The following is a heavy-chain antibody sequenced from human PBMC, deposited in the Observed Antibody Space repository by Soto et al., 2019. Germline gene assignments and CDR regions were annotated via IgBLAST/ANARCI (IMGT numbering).Heavy chain of an antibody. D-gene: IGHD3-3*01. CDR2: ISGSGGST. V-gene: IGHV3-23*01. J-gene: IGHJ4*02. Sequence: GGSLRLSCAASGFTFSSYAMSWVRQATGKGLKWVSAISGSGGSTYYADSVKGRFTISRDNSKNTLYLQMNSLRAEDTAVYYCAKVSVLRFLEWTRSIPKTYYFDYWGQGTLVTVSS. CDR3: AKVSVLRFLEWTRSIPKTYYFDY. CDR1: GFTFSSYA.